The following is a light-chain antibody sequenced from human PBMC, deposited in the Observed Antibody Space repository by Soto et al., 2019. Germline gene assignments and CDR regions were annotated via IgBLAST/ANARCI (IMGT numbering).Light chain of an antibody. J-gene: IGKJ5*01. CDR2: GAS. CDR1: QSVRSN. Sequence: EIVLTQSPGSLSLSPRERATLSCRASQSVRSNHLAWYQQKPDQAPRLIIYGASRRATGIPDRFSGSGSGTEFTLTISGLQSEDFAVYYCQQYNDRPPITFGQGTRLEIK. V-gene: IGKV3D-15*01. CDR3: QQYNDRPPIT.